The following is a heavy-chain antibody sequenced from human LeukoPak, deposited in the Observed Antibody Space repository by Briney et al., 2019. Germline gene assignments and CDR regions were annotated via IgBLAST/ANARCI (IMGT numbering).Heavy chain of an antibody. D-gene: IGHD6-19*01. Sequence: PGESLRLSCAASGLTFSSHVMSWVRQAPGKGLEWVSTISSTGDSTYYADSVKGRFTISGDNSKNTLYLQMNSLRAEDTAVYYRSKKAVAGDWGQGTLVTVSS. CDR3: SKKAVAGD. CDR1: GLTFSSHV. J-gene: IGHJ4*02. V-gene: IGHV3-23*01. CDR2: ISSTGDST.